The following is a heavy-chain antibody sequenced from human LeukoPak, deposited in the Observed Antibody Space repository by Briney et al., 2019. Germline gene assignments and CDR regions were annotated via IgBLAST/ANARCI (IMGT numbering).Heavy chain of an antibody. D-gene: IGHD6-19*01. V-gene: IGHV3-30*02. Sequence: GGSLRLSCEASGFTFNNFGMHWVRQAPGKGLEWVAFIGYDESKKYYAESVKGRFTISRDDSKNTLYLQMNSLRAEDTAVYYCAKDKRYSSGWGFDYWGQGTLVTVSS. CDR1: GFTFNNFG. CDR2: IGYDESKK. CDR3: AKDKRYSSGWGFDY. J-gene: IGHJ4*02.